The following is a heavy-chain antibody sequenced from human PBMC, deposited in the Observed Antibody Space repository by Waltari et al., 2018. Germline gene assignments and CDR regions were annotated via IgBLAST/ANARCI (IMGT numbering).Heavy chain of an antibody. CDR2: INTDGTGI. D-gene: IGHD5-12*01. V-gene: IGHV3-74*01. CDR3: ARDPGYSARQVFDI. CDR1: GFTLRSSW. J-gene: IGHJ3*02. Sequence: EEHLVESGGGLVQPGGSLRLSCVASGFTLRSSWMPWVPQPPRAGLGWGSRINTDGTGINYADSVKGRFTISRDNAKNTLYLQMSSLRAEDSALYYCARDPGYSARQVFDIWGQGTAVIVSS.